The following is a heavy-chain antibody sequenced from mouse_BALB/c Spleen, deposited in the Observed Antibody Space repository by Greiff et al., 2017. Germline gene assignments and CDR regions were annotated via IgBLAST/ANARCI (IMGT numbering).Heavy chain of an antibody. CDR2: ISDGGSYT. J-gene: IGHJ4*01. CDR1: GFTFSDYY. Sequence: EVQLVESGGGLVKPGGSLKLSCAASGFTFSDYYMYWVRQTPEKRLEWVATISDGGSYTYYPDSVKGRFTISRDNAKNNLYLQMSSLKSEDTAMYYCARAPHYYGSSYAMDYWGQGTSVTVSS. D-gene: IGHD1-1*01. CDR3: ARAPHYYGSSYAMDY. V-gene: IGHV5-4*02.